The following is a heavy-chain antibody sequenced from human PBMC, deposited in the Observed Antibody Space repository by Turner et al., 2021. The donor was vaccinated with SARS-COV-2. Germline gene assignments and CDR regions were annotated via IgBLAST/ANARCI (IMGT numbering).Heavy chain of an antibody. J-gene: IGHJ4*02. Sequence: QLQLQESGPVLVKPSETLSLTCTVPGGSISSSRCYWGWIRQLPGEGREWIGCIDYRGSTYYNPSVKSRVTISVETSKNQSSLKLSSVTAADTAVYYCARRSGWSDFDDYWGQGTLVTVSS. CDR2: IDYRGST. D-gene: IGHD6-19*01. CDR1: GGSISSSRCY. CDR3: ARRSGWSDFDDY. V-gene: IGHV4-39*01.